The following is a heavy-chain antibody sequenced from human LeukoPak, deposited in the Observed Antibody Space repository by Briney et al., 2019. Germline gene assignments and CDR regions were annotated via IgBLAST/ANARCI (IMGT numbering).Heavy chain of an antibody. CDR1: GLTLSSYW. V-gene: IGHV3-7*01. D-gene: IGHD3-3*01. CDR3: ARVGMYYDFWSGYYRGFYFDY. CDR2: IKQDGSEK. Sequence: GGTLRLSCAASGLTLSSYWMRWVRQAPGKGLEGVANIKQDGSEKYYVDSVKGRFTISRDNAKNSLYLQMNSLRAEDTAVYYCARVGMYYDFWSGYYRGFYFDYWGQGTLVTVSS. J-gene: IGHJ4*02.